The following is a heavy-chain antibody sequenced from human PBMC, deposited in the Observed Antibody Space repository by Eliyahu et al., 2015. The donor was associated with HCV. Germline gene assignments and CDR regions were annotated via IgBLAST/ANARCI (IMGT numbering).Heavy chain of an antibody. Sequence: EVQLVXSGGAVVQSGGSXRXSXAASGFTFDDYAIHWVRQAPGKGLXWVSLISWDGGSTYYADSVKGRFTITRDNSKNSLYLQMNSVRAEDTALYYCVRDFYSGWYYFAYWGQGTLVTVSS. CDR3: VRDFYSGWYYFAY. V-gene: IGHV3-43D*04. CDR2: ISWDGGST. CDR1: GFTFDDYA. D-gene: IGHD6-19*01. J-gene: IGHJ4*02.